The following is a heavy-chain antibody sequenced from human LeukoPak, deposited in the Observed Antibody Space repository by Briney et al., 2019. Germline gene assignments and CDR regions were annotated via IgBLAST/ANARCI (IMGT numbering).Heavy chain of an antibody. D-gene: IGHD3-9*01. CDR2: IYYSGST. V-gene: IGHV4-59*01. Sequence: SETLSLTCTVSGGSISSYYWSWIRQPPGKGLEWIGYIYYSGSTNYNPSLKSRVTISVDTSKNQFSLKLSSVTAADTAVYYCASGTLHLTGYSRFDYWGQGTLVTVSS. J-gene: IGHJ4*02. CDR3: ASGTLHLTGYSRFDY. CDR1: GGSISSYY.